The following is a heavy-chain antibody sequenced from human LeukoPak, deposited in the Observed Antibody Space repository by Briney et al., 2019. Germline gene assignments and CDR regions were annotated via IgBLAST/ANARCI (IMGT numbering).Heavy chain of an antibody. Sequence: GASVKVSCKASGYTFTSYYMHWVRQAPGQGLEWMGIINPSGGSTSYAQKFQGRVTMTRDTSTSTVYMELNSLKTEDTAVYCTRTSDILTGYTPREAYYYYYHMDVWGKGTTVTISS. CDR1: GYTFTSYY. CDR3: RTSDILTGYTPREAYYYYYHMDV. D-gene: IGHD3-9*01. J-gene: IGHJ6*03. V-gene: IGHV1-46*01. CDR2: INPSGGST.